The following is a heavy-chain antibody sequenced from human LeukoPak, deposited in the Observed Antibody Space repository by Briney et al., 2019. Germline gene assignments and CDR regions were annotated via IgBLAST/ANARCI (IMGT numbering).Heavy chain of an antibody. J-gene: IGHJ5*02. Sequence: GGSLRLSCVVSGFTFSTNWMSWVRQAPGKGLEWVANINQDGSEKNYLDAVKGRFTISRDNARNSLFMQMNSLRDEDTAVYYCAREKRKEVGATFWFDPWGQGTLVTVSS. CDR3: AREKRKEVGATFWFDP. CDR2: INQDGSEK. D-gene: IGHD1-26*01. CDR1: GFTFSTNW. V-gene: IGHV3-7*03.